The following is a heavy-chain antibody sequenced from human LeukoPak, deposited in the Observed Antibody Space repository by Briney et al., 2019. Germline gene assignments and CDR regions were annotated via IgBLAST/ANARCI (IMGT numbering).Heavy chain of an antibody. J-gene: IGHJ4*02. CDR3: AKAGSLRDFDY. D-gene: IGHD3-10*01. CDR2: ISYDGTNK. V-gene: IGHV3-30*18. CDR1: GFTFSSYG. Sequence: KTGGSLRLSCAASGFTFSSYGMHWVRQAPGKGLEWVAVISYDGTNKYYADSVKGRFTISRDNSKNTLYLQMNSLRAEDTAVYYCAKAGSLRDFDYWGQGTLVTVSS.